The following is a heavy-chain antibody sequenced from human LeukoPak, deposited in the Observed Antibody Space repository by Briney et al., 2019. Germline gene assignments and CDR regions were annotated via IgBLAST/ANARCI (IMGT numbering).Heavy chain of an antibody. CDR2: IIPILGIA. CDR3: ASIRYIAASTTLDY. J-gene: IGHJ4*02. Sequence: SVKVSCKASGGTFSSYTISWVRQAPGPGLEWVGRIIPILGIANYAQNFQGRVTITADKSTRTAYMELSSLRSEDTAVYYCASIRYIAASTTLDYWGQGTLVTVSS. V-gene: IGHV1-69*02. D-gene: IGHD6-13*01. CDR1: GGTFSSYT.